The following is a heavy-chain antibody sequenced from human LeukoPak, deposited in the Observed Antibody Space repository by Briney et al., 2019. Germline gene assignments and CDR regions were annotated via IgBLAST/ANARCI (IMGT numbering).Heavy chain of an antibody. V-gene: IGHV3-15*01. Sequence: PGGSLRLSCAASGFTFSNAWMSWVRQAPGKGLEWVGRIKSKTDGGTTDYAAPVKGRFTISRDDSKNTLYLQMNSLKTEDTAVYYCTTARGSSWLPYWYFDLWGRGTLVTVSS. CDR2: IKSKTDGGTT. J-gene: IGHJ2*01. CDR1: GFTFSNAW. D-gene: IGHD6-13*01. CDR3: TTARGSSWLPYWYFDL.